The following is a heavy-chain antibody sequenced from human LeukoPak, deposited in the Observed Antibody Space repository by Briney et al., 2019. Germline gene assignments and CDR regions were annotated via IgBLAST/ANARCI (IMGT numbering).Heavy chain of an antibody. CDR2: IKQVGSEK. CDR1: GFTFSSYG. Sequence: PGGSLRLSCAASGFTFSSYGMHWVRQAPGKGLEWVAKIKQVGSEKYYVDSVKGRFTISRDNAKNSLYLQMNSLRAEDTAVYYCARRNWFDPWGQGTLVTVSS. CDR3: ARRNWFDP. J-gene: IGHJ5*02. V-gene: IGHV3-7*01.